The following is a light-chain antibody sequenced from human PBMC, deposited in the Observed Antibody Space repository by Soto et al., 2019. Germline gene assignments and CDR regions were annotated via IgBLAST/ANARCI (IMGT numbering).Light chain of an antibody. CDR1: QNIS. V-gene: IGKV1-39*01. CDR3: QQSYSVPPYT. CDR2: AAF. J-gene: IGKJ2*01. Sequence: DIPVIQSPSSLSASLGDRVTITCRASQNISWFQQKSGKAPKLLIYAAFNLQSGVPSRFKGSGSGTDFTLTISDLQPEDFGSYYCQQSYSVPPYTFGQGTRLEIK.